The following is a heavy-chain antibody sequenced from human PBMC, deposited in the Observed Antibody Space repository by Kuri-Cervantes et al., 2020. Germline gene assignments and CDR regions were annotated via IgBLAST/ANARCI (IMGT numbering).Heavy chain of an antibody. V-gene: IGHV1-45*02. CDR3: ARSEMVAATLLDY. CDR2: ITPFNGNT. J-gene: IGHJ4*02. CDR1: GYTFTYRY. Sequence: SVKVSCKASGYTFTYRYLHWVRQAPGQALEWMGWITPFNGNTNYAQKFQDRVTMTRDTPTSTVYMELSSLRSEDTAVYYCARSEMVAATLLDYWGQGTLVTVSS. D-gene: IGHD2-15*01.